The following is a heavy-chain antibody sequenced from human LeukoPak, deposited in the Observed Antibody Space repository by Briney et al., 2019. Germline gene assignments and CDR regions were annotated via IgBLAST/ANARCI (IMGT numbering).Heavy chain of an antibody. V-gene: IGHV3-13*01. Sequence: GGSLRLSCAASGFTFSSYDMHWVRQATGKGLEWVSAIGTAGDTYYPGSVKGRFTISRENAKNSLYLQMNSLRAGDTAVYYCAREGLKWEEFDYWGQGTLVTVSS. D-gene: IGHD1-26*01. CDR1: GFTFSSYD. CDR3: AREGLKWEEFDY. CDR2: IGTAGDT. J-gene: IGHJ4*02.